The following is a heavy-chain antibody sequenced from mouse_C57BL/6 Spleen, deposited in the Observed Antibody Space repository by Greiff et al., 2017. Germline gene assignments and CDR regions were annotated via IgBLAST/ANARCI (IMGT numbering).Heavy chain of an antibody. V-gene: IGHV8-8*01. CDR2: IWWDDDK. CDR1: GFSLSTFGMG. D-gene: IGHD1-1*01. J-gene: IGHJ3*01. Sequence: ESGPGILQPSQTLSLTCSFSGFSLSTFGMGVGWIRQPSGKGLEWLAHIWWDDDKYYNPALKSRLTISKDTSKNQVFLKIANVDTADTATYYCARIAEGYGSSYVFAYWGQGTLVTVSA. CDR3: ARIAEGYGSSYVFAY.